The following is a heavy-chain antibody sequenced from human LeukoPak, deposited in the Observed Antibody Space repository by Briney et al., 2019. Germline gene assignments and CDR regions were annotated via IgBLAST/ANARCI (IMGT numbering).Heavy chain of an antibody. CDR3: ARGAPYYYGSGSYSWFDP. V-gene: IGHV1-2*02. CDR2: INPNSGGT. D-gene: IGHD3-10*01. J-gene: IGHJ5*02. CDR1: GYTFTGYY. Sequence: VASVKVSCKASGYTFTGYYMHWVRQAPGQGLEWMGWINPNSGGTNYAQKFQGRVTMTRDTSISTAYMELSRLRSDDTAVYYCARGAPYYYGSGSYSWFDPWGQGTLVTVSS.